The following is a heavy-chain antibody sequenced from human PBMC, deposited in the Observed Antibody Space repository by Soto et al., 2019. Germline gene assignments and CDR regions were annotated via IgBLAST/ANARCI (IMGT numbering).Heavy chain of an antibody. J-gene: IGHJ6*02. Sequence: SETLSLTCAVYGGSFSGYYWSWIRQPPGKGLEWIGEINHSGSTNYNPSLKSRVTISVDTSKNQFSLKLSSVTAADTAVYYCRTRTPAWGYYYGMDVWGQGTTVTVSS. V-gene: IGHV4-34*01. D-gene: IGHD1-1*01. CDR1: GGSFSGYY. CDR3: RTRTPAWGYYYGMDV. CDR2: INHSGST.